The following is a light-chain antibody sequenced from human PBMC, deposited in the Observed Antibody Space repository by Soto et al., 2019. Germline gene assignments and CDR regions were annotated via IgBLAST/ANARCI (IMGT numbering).Light chain of an antibody. Sequence: NVLKQSPGTLSLSPGERATLSCRASQSVSSSYLAWYQQKPGQAPRLLISGASTRATGIPDRFSASGSGTDFTLTISRLEPEDFAVYYCQQYESSPRTFGQGTKVDIK. CDR2: GAS. V-gene: IGKV3-20*01. CDR1: QSVSSSY. J-gene: IGKJ1*01. CDR3: QQYESSPRT.